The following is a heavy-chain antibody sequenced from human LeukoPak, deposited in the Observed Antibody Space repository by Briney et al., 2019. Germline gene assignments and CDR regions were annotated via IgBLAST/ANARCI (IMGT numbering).Heavy chain of an antibody. V-gene: IGHV4-34*01. CDR2: INHSGST. CDR3: ARIVIGYYYGSGSYFDY. D-gene: IGHD3-10*01. Sequence: SETLSLTCAVYGGPFSGYYWSWIRQPPGKGLEWIGEINHSGSTNYNPSLKSRVTISVDTSKNQFSLKLSSVTAADTAVYYCARIVIGYYYGSGSYFDYWGQGTLVTVSS. CDR1: GGPFSGYY. J-gene: IGHJ4*02.